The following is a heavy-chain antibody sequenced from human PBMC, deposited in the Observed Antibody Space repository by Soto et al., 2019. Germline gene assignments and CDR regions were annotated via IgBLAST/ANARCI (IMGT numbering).Heavy chain of an antibody. CDR3: ARYGNSGSHGFDI. D-gene: IGHD3-22*01. CDR1: GGSLSSYY. Sequence: SETLSLTCVVSGGSLSSYYWSWIRQPPGKGLEWIGYIYYSGSTYYNPSLKSRVTISVDTSKNQFSLKLSSVTAADTAVYYCARYGNSGSHGFDIWGQGTMVTVSS. V-gene: IGHV4-59*12. J-gene: IGHJ3*02. CDR2: IYYSGST.